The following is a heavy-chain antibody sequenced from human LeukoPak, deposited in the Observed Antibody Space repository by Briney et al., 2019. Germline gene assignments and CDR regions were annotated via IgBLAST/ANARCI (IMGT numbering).Heavy chain of an antibody. CDR2: IYYSGST. V-gene: IGHV4-39*07. CDR3: ARVPALRVVTTPTYFDL. Sequence: SETLSLTCTVSGGSISSSSYYWGWIRQPPGKGLEWIGSIYYSGSTNYNPSLRSRVTISVDTSKNQFSLKLNSVTAADTAVYYCARVPALRVVTTPTYFDLWGLGTLVSVSS. D-gene: IGHD2-21*02. J-gene: IGHJ4*02. CDR1: GGSISSSSYY.